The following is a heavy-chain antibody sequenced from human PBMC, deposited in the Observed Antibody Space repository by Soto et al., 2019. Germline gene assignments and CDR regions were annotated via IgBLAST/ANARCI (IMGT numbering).Heavy chain of an antibody. V-gene: IGHV3-15*07. D-gene: IGHD1-7*01. J-gene: IGHJ4*02. CDR3: TTGTGTVAD. CDR1: GFTFTNAW. Sequence: EVQLVESGGGLVKPGRSLRLSCAASGFTFTNAWMNWVRQAPGKGLEWVGRIKSRTDGETTDYVAPVQGRFSISRDDSKNTVYLQMNSLKIEDTAVYYCTTGTGTVADWGQGTLVIVSS. CDR2: IKSRTDGETT.